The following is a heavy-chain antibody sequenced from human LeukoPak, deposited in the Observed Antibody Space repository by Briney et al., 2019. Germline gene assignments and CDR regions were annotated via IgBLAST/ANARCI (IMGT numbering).Heavy chain of an antibody. J-gene: IGHJ4*02. CDR1: GYTFTGYY. V-gene: IGHV1-2*02. CDR2: INPNSGGT. Sequence: GASVKLSCTASGYTFTGYYMHWVRQAPGQGLEWMGWINPNSGGTNYAQKFQGRVTMTRDTSISTAYMELSRLRSDDTAVYYCARQRGSGYYYFDYWGQGNLVTVSS. D-gene: IGHD3-22*01. CDR3: ARQRGSGYYYFDY.